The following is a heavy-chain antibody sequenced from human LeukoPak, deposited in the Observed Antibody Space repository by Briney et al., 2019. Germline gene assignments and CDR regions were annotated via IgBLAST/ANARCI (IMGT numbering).Heavy chain of an antibody. CDR3: ARRPRYCSSTSCYKGAFDI. V-gene: IGHV3-20*04. D-gene: IGHD2-2*02. CDR1: GFTFDDYG. J-gene: IGHJ3*02. Sequence: PGGSLRLSCAASGFTFDDYGMSWVRHAPGKWREWVSGINVMGGSTGYAYSGKCRFTISRDNAKNSLYLQMNSLRAEDTALYYCARRPRYCSSTSCYKGAFDIWGQGTMVTVSS. CDR2: INVMGGST.